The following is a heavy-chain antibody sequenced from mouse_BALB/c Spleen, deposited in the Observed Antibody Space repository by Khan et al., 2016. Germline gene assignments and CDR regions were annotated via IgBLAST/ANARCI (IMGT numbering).Heavy chain of an antibody. J-gene: IGHJ2*01. Sequence: QVQLQQSGAELVRPGSSVKISCKASGYAFSRYWMNWVKQRPGQGLEWIGQIYPGDGDTNYNGKFKGKATLTADKSSSTAYMQLSSLTSEDSAVYFCARGVGLDYWGQGTTLTVSS. CDR3: ARGVGLDY. CDR2: IYPGDGDT. V-gene: IGHV1-80*01. CDR1: GYAFSRYW. D-gene: IGHD4-1*01.